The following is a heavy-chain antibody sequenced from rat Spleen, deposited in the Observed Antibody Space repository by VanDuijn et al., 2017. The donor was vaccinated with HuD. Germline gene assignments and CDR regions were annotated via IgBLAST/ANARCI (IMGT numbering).Heavy chain of an antibody. V-gene: IGHV5-29*01. J-gene: IGHJ2*01. Sequence: EVQLVESDGGLVQPGRSLKLSCAASGFTFSNYDMAWVRQAPTKGLEWVASISSDGSGTYYRDSVKGRFTISRDNAKSTLYLQMDSLRSEDTATYYCARSVFDYWGQGVVVTVSS. CDR3: ARSVFDY. CDR2: ISSDGSGT. CDR1: GFTFSNYD.